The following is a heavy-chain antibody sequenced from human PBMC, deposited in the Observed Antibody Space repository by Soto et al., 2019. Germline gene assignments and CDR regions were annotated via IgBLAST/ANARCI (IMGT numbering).Heavy chain of an antibody. CDR1: VYSSTSYW. CDR2: IYPGDSDA. D-gene: IGHD5-18*01. Sequence: GESRKISCKGSVYSSTSYWIGWVRQMPGKGLEWMGIIYPGDSDARYSPSFEGQVTISVDKSTSTAYLQWSSLKASDTAMYYCATDTARTYYYYGMDVWGQGTTVTVSS. V-gene: IGHV5-51*01. J-gene: IGHJ6*02. CDR3: ATDTARTYYYYGMDV.